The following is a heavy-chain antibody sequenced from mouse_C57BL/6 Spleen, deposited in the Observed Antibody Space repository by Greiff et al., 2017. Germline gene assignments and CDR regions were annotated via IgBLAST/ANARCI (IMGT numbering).Heavy chain of an antibody. CDR1: GYTFTDYY. Sequence: QVQLKQSGAELVRPGASVKLSCKASGYTFTDYYINWVKQRPGQGLEWIARIYPGSGNTYYNEKFKGKATLTAEKSSSTAYMQLSSLTSEDSAVYFCARSGLWPAMDYWGQGTSVTVSS. CDR2: IYPGSGNT. J-gene: IGHJ4*01. CDR3: ARSGLWPAMDY. V-gene: IGHV1-76*01. D-gene: IGHD1-1*02.